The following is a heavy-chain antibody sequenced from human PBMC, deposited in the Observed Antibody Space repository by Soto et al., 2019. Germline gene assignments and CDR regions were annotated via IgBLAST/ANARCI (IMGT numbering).Heavy chain of an antibody. CDR3: AKDLVVPASRGFYFDY. V-gene: IGHV3-23*01. D-gene: IGHD2-2*01. J-gene: IGHJ4*02. Sequence: GGSLRLSCAASGFTFSSYAMSWVRQAPGKGLEWVSAISGSGGSTYYADSVKGRFTISRDNSKNTLYLQMNSLRAEDTAVYYCAKDLVVPASRGFYFDYWGQGTLVTVSS. CDR2: ISGSGGST. CDR1: GFTFSSYA.